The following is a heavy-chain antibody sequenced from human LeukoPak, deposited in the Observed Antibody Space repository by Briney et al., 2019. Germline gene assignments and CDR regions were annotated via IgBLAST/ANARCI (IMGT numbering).Heavy chain of an antibody. Sequence: PSETLSLTCAVYGGSFSGYYWSWIRQPPGKGLEWIGEINHSGSTNYNPSLKSRVTISVDTSTNQLSLKLTSVTAADAAVYHCARHLGYCGGGSCYHWYFDLWGRGTLVTVSS. D-gene: IGHD2-15*01. CDR2: INHSGST. CDR3: ARHLGYCGGGSCYHWYFDL. J-gene: IGHJ2*01. V-gene: IGHV4-34*01. CDR1: GGSFSGYY.